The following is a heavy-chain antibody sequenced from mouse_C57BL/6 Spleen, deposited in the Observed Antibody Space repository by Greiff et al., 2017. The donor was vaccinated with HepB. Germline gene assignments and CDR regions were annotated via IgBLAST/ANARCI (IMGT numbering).Heavy chain of an antibody. Sequence: EVQVVESGGGLVKPGGSLKLSCAASGFTFSSYAMSWVRQTPEKRLEWVATISDGGSYTYYPDNVKGRFTISRDNAKNNLYLQMSHLKSEDTAMYYCARGGSMVTTGAWFAYWGQGTLVTVSA. CDR3: ARGGSMVTTGAWFAY. V-gene: IGHV5-4*01. D-gene: IGHD2-2*01. J-gene: IGHJ3*01. CDR2: ISDGGSYT. CDR1: GFTFSSYA.